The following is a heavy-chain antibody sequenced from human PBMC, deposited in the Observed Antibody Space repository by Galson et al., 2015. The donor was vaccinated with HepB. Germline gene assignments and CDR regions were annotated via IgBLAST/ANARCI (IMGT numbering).Heavy chain of an antibody. D-gene: IGHD3-10*01. V-gene: IGHV2-5*01. CDR1: GLSLSTGGLG. J-gene: IGHJ3*02. CDR2: IYWNDDK. CDR3: ASYGSGSYSQVDAFDI. Sequence: PALVKPTQTLTLTCTLSGLSLSTGGLGVGWIRQPPGKAPEWLALIYWNDDKRYSPSLKSRLTITKDTSKNHVVLTMTNMDPVDTATYYCASYGSGSYSQVDAFDIWGQGTMVSVSS.